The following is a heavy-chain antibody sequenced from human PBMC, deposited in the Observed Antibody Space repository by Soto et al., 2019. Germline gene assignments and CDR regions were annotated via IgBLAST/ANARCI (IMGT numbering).Heavy chain of an antibody. V-gene: IGHV1-3*01. J-gene: IGHJ3*01. CDR2: INPANGNT. CDR3: ARSILRSGPRATDFFGV. CDR1: GFTFSDTL. D-gene: IGHD2-21*01. Sequence: QVQLVQSGAEVKKPGASVNISCQASGFTFSDTLINWVRQGPGQRLEWMGWINPANGNTRYSESFQGRVTISSLYSASPAYVALGDLISETTALYSRARSILRSGPRATDFFGVWAQGTMIPVSP.